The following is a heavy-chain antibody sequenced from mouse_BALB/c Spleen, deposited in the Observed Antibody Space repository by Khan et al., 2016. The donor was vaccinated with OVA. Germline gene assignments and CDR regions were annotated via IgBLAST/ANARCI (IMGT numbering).Heavy chain of an antibody. CDR3: ARGNYYGYAMDY. V-gene: IGHV3-2*02. CDR2: ISYSGIT. Sequence: EVQLQESGPGLVKPSQSLSLTCTVTGYSITSNYAWNWIRQFPGNKLEWMGYISYSGITNYNPSLKSRISLTRDTSKNPFFLQLNSVTTEDTATDYCARGNYYGYAMDYWGQGTSITVSS. J-gene: IGHJ4*01. D-gene: IGHD1-1*01. CDR1: GYSITSNYA.